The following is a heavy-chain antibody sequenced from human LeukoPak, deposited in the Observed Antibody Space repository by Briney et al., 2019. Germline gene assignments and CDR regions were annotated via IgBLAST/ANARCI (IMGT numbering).Heavy chain of an antibody. CDR1: GFTFSNYA. J-gene: IGHJ4*02. V-gene: IGHV3-23*01. CDR3: AKRYYYDSTGYYSYFDY. CDR2: ISGSGGNT. D-gene: IGHD3-22*01. Sequence: GGSLRLSCAASGFTFSNYAMTWVRQAPGKGLEWVSAISGSGGNTYYADSVKGRFTISRDNTENTLYLQMNRLRAEDTAVYYCAKRYYYDSTGYYSYFDYWGQGTLVTVSS.